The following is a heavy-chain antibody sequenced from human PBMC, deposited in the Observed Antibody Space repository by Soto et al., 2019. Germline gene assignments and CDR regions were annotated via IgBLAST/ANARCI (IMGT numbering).Heavy chain of an antibody. CDR3: ATLTTWRQLWAAAGTLWFDP. CDR1: GGTFSSYA. D-gene: IGHD6-13*01. V-gene: IGHV1-69*06. Sequence: SVKVSCKASGGTFSSYAISWVRQAPGQGLEWMGGIIPIFGTANYAQKFQGRVTMTADTSTDTAYMELSSLRSEDTAVYYCATLTTWRQLWAAAGTLWFDPWGQGTLVTVSS. J-gene: IGHJ5*02. CDR2: IIPIFGTA.